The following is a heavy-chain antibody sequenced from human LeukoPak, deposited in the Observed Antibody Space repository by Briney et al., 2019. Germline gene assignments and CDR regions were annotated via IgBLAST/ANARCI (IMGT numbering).Heavy chain of an antibody. Sequence: PGGSLRLSCAASGFTFRNYGMHWVRQAPGKGLEWVATIWYEGSKNYYADSVKGRFTISRDNLNNTLYLQMNSLRAEDTALYYCARAPYTTGRSFCFDSWGQGTLVTVSS. CDR1: GFTFRNYG. J-gene: IGHJ4*02. D-gene: IGHD2-2*02. CDR3: ARAPYTTGRSFCFDS. V-gene: IGHV3-33*01. CDR2: IWYEGSKN.